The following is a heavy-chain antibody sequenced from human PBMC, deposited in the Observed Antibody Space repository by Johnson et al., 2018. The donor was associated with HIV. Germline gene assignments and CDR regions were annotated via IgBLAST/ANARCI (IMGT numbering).Heavy chain of an antibody. V-gene: IGHV3-9*01. CDR1: GFTFDDYA. Sequence: QLVESGGGLVQPGRSLRLSCAASGFTFDDYAMHWVRQAPGKGLEWVSGISWNSGSIGYADSVKGRFTISRDNAKNSLYLQMNSLRAEDTALYYCAQGDSSSWYGGDAFDIWGQGTMVTVSS. J-gene: IGHJ3*02. CDR2: ISWNSGSI. D-gene: IGHD6-13*01. CDR3: AQGDSSSWYGGDAFDI.